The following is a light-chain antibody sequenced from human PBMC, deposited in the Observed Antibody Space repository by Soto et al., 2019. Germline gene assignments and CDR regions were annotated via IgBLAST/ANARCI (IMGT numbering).Light chain of an antibody. CDR1: QNIRSS. J-gene: IGKJ2*01. CDR2: DAS. CDR3: QQYDIWSPYT. Sequence: EVVMTQSPATLSSSPGERVTLSCRASQNIRSSLAWYQQRPGQAPRLLIYDASTRATGIPPRFCGGGSGTEVTVTISSMQSEDFATFYCQQYDIWSPYTFGQGTKVDIK. V-gene: IGKV3-15*01.